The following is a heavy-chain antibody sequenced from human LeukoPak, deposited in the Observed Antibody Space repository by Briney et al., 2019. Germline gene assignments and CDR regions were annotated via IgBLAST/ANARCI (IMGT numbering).Heavy chain of an antibody. J-gene: IGHJ6*03. V-gene: IGHV4-59*01. D-gene: IGHD6-13*01. CDR3: ARATGITAVGIYYYYYMDV. CDR2: VYYTGST. CDR1: GGSIGTYY. Sequence: PSETLSLTCTVSGGSIGTYYWSWIRQPPGKGLEWIGYVYYTGSTNYNPSLKSRVTISVDTSKNQFSLKLTSVTAADTAVYYCARATGITAVGIYYYYYMDVWGKGTTVTVSS.